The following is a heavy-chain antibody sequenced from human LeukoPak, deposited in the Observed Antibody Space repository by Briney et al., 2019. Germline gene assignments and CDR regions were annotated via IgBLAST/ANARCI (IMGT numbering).Heavy chain of an antibody. J-gene: IGHJ4*02. CDR3: ARYKYSGSSYYFDY. CDR1: GGSISSYC. V-gene: IGHV4-59*01. D-gene: IGHD1-26*01. CDR2: IYYSGST. Sequence: SETLSLTCTVSGGSISSYCWSWIRQPPGKGLEWIGYIYYSGSTNYNPSLKSRVTISVDTSKNQFSLKLSSVTAADTAVYYCARYKYSGSSYYFDYWGQGTLVTVSS.